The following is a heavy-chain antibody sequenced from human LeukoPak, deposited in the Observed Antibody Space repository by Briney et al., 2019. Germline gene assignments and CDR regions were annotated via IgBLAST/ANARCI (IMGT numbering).Heavy chain of an antibody. CDR2: ISYDGSNK. V-gene: IGHV3-30*04. J-gene: IGHJ6*04. Sequence: GRSLRLSCAASGFTFSSYAMHWVRQAPGKGLEWVAVISYDGSNKYYADSVKGRFTISRDNSKHTLYLQMNSLRAEDTAVYYCARDRLPGCSGGSCYSYYYYGMDVWGKGTTVTVSS. D-gene: IGHD2-15*01. CDR3: ARDRLPGCSGGSCYSYYYYGMDV. CDR1: GFTFSSYA.